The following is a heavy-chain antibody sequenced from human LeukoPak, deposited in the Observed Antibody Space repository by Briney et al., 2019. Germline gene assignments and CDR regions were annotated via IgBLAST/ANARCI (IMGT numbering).Heavy chain of an antibody. J-gene: IGHJ4*02. D-gene: IGHD4-17*01. CDR1: GGSISSRSYY. V-gene: IGHV4-39*01. CDR3: ARLSGVFGENDY. CDR2: IYYSGSS. Sequence: PSETLSLTCTVSGGSISSRSYYWGWIRQPPGEGLEWIGSIYYSGSSYYNPSLKSRVTISVDTSKNQFSLKLSSVTAADTAVYYCARLSGVFGENDYWGQGTLVTVSS.